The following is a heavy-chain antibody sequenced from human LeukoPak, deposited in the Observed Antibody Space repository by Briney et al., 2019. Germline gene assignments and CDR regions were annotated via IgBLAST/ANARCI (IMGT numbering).Heavy chain of an antibody. V-gene: IGHV3-30*18. D-gene: IGHD4-17*01. Sequence: GGSLRLSCAASGFTFSSYGMHWVRQAPGKGLEWVAVISYDGSNKYYADSVKGRITISRDNSKNTLYLQVNSLRAEDTAVYYCAKDPAGYGDYVMGYYYYYYGMDVWGQGTTVTVPS. J-gene: IGHJ6*02. CDR3: AKDPAGYGDYVMGYYYYYYGMDV. CDR1: GFTFSSYG. CDR2: ISYDGSNK.